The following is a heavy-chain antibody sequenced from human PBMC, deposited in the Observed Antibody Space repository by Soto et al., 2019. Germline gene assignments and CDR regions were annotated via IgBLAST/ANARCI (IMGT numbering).Heavy chain of an antibody. CDR3: ARGDILTGYAFFDY. J-gene: IGHJ4*02. V-gene: IGHV3-66*01. D-gene: IGHD3-9*01. CDR1: GFTVSSNY. Sequence: GGSLRISCAASGFTVSSNYMSWVRQAPGKGLEWVSVIYSGGSTYYADSVKGRFTISRDNSKNTLYLQMNSLRAEDTAVYYCARGDILTGYAFFDYWGQGTLVTVSS. CDR2: IYSGGST.